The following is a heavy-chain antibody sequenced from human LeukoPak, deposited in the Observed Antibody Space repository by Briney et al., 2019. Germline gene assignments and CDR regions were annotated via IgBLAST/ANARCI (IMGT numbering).Heavy chain of an antibody. V-gene: IGHV4-34*01. CDR2: IYYSGST. J-gene: IGHJ5*02. D-gene: IGHD3-10*01. CDR1: GGSFSGYY. CDR3: ARRTRSITMVRGVIGSNWFDP. Sequence: SETLSLTCAVYGGSFSGYYWSWIRQPPGKGLEWIGSIYYSGSTYYNPSLKSRVTISVDTSKNQFSLKLSSVTAADTAVYYCARRTRSITMVRGVIGSNWFDPWGQGTLVTVSS.